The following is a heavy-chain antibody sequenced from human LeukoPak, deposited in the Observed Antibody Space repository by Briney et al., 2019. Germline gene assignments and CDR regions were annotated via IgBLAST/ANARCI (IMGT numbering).Heavy chain of an antibody. Sequence: ASVKVSCKVSGCTLTELSMHWVRQAPGKGLEWMGGFDPEDGETIYAQKFQGRVTMTEDTSTDTAYMELSSLRSEDTAVYYCATDKSSGWAPYYWGQGTLVTVSS. D-gene: IGHD6-19*01. CDR2: FDPEDGET. J-gene: IGHJ4*02. CDR1: GCTLTELS. CDR3: ATDKSSGWAPYY. V-gene: IGHV1-24*01.